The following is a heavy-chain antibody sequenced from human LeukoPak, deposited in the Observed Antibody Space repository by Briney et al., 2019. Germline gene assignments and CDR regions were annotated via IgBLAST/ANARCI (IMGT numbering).Heavy chain of an antibody. J-gene: IGHJ4*02. Sequence: ASVKVSCKASGGTFSSYAISWVRQAPGQGLEWMGGTIPIFGTANYAQKFQGRVTITADESTSTAYMELSSLRSEDTAVYYCAREVLWREYYFDYWGQGTLVIVSS. CDR3: AREVLWREYYFDY. D-gene: IGHD2-21*01. V-gene: IGHV1-69*13. CDR2: TIPIFGTA. CDR1: GGTFSSYA.